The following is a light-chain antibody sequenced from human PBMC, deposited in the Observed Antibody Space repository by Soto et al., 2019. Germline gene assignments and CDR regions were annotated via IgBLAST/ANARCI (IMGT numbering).Light chain of an antibody. CDR3: ETWDTYTVI. CDR2: LEHSGTY. Sequence: QSALTQPSSATASLGSSVKLTCTLSSGHSTYIITWHQQLPGKAPRYLMKLEHSGTYNKGSGVPDRFSGSSSGADRYLTISNLQFDDEADYYCETWDTYTVIFGGGTNLTVL. J-gene: IGLJ2*01. CDR1: SGHSTYI. V-gene: IGLV4-60*02.